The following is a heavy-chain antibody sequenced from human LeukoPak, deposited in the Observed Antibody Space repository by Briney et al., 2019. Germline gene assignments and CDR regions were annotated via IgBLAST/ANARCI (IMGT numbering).Heavy chain of an antibody. CDR2: IRQEGNKK. J-gene: IGHJ4*02. CDR3: ATDTGHGYFES. V-gene: IGHV3-7*01. CDR1: GFIFSNYW. D-gene: IGHD4-17*01. Sequence: GASLRLSCAASGFIFSNYWMSWLRQAPGKGLEWVANIRQEGNKKNYVDSVEGRFTIYRDNVQNSVYLQMTSLRAEDTAVYYCATDTGHGYFESWGQGTLVTVSS.